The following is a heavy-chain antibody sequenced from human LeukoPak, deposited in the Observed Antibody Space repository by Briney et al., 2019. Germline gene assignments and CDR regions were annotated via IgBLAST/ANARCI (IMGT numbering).Heavy chain of an antibody. J-gene: IGHJ5*02. CDR3: ARHRCSGGSCYPMNWFDP. D-gene: IGHD2-15*01. Sequence: SKTVSLTCAVYGGSFSGFYWSWIRQPPGQGLEWIGDVTHNGGTYYNWFLKSLVTISIDTSKNQFSLKLSSVTAADTAVYYCARHRCSGGSCYPMNWFDPWGQGTLVTVS. CDR1: GGSFSGFY. CDR2: VTHNGGT. V-gene: IGHV4-34*01.